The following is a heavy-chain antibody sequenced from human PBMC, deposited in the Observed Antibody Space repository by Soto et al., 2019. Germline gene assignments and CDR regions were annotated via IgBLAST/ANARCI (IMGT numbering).Heavy chain of an antibody. CDR2: ISWNSGSI. Sequence: GGSLRLSCAASGFTFDDYAMHWVRQAPGKGLEWVSGISWNSGSIGYADSVKGRFTISRDNAKNSLYLQMNSLRAEDTALYYCAKTVVGDYYYYMDVWGKGTTVTVSS. CDR1: GFTFDDYA. V-gene: IGHV3-9*01. CDR3: AKTVVGDYYYYMDV. J-gene: IGHJ6*03. D-gene: IGHD2-15*01.